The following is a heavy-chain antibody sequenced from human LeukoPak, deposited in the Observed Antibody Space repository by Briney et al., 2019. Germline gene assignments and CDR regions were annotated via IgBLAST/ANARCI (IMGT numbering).Heavy chain of an antibody. CDR3: ARDRNYDFWSGYYYYYMDV. J-gene: IGHJ6*03. D-gene: IGHD3-3*01. CDR1: GFTFSSYW. CDR2: IKQDGSEK. Sequence: GGFLRLSCAASGFTFSSYWMSWVRQAPGKGLEWVANIKQDGSEKYYVDSVKGRFTISRDNAKNSLYLQMNSLRAEDTAVYYCARDRNYDFWSGYYYYYMDVWGKGTTVTVSS. V-gene: IGHV3-7*01.